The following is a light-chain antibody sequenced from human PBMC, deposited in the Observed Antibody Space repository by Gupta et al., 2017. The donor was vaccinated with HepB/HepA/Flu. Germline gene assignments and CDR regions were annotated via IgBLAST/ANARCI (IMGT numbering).Light chain of an antibody. CDR3: GTWDTSLSAVV. V-gene: IGLV1-51*02. J-gene: IGLJ2*01. Sequence: QSVLTQPPSVSAAPGQRVTISCSGSSSNIGNNYMSWYQQLPGTAPKVVIYENKKRPSGIPDRFSGSKSGTSATLGITGLQTGEEADYYCGTWDTSLSAVVFGGGTRLTVL. CDR1: SSNIGNNY. CDR2: ENK.